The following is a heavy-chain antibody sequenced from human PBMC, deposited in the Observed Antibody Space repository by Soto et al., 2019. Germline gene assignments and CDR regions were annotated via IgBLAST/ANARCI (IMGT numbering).Heavy chain of an antibody. V-gene: IGHV3-53*01. J-gene: IGHJ4*02. CDR1: GFTVSSNY. D-gene: IGHD6-13*01. CDR3: AKEAYSSSWYFDY. Sequence: GGSLRLSCAASGFTVSSNYMSWVSQAPGKGLEWVSVIYSGGSTYYADSVKGRFTISRDNSKNTLYLQMNSLRAEDTAVYYCAKEAYSSSWYFDYWGQGTLVTVSS. CDR2: IYSGGST.